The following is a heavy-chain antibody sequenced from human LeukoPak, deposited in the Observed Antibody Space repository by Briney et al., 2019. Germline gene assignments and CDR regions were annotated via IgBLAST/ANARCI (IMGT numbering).Heavy chain of an antibody. Sequence: GGSLRLSCAASEFTFVRYAMSWVRQAPGKGLEWVSAISGSGGSTYYADSVKGRFTISRDNSKNTLYLQMNSLRAEDTAVYYCAKAPAAGYWFDPWGQGTLVTVSS. CDR2: ISGSGGST. J-gene: IGHJ5*02. V-gene: IGHV3-23*01. CDR3: AKAPAAGYWFDP. D-gene: IGHD6-13*01. CDR1: EFTFVRYA.